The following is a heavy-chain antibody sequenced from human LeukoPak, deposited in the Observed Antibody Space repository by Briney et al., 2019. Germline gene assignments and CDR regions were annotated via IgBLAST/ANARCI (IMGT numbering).Heavy chain of an antibody. CDR1: GYSFTSYW. CDR2: IYPGDSDT. Sequence: GESLKISCKGSGYSFTSYWIGWVRQMPGKGLEWMGIIYPGDSDTRYSPSFQGQVTISADKSISTAYLQWSSLKASDTAMYYCARHRFGANYYYYYMDVWGKGTTVTVSS. D-gene: IGHD3-10*01. CDR3: ARHRFGANYYYYYMDV. V-gene: IGHV5-51*01. J-gene: IGHJ6*03.